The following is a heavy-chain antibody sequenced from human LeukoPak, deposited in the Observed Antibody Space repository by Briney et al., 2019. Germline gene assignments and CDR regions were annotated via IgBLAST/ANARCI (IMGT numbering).Heavy chain of an antibody. V-gene: IGHV3-21*01. CDR1: GFTFSSYS. CDR2: ISSSSSYI. Sequence: PGGSLRLSCAASGFTFSSYSMNWVRQAPGKGLEWVSSISSSSSYIYYADSVKGRSTISRDNAKNSLYLQMNSLRAKDTAVYYCARDEATVSPFDYWGQGTLVTVSS. CDR3: ARDEATVSPFDY. D-gene: IGHD4-17*01. J-gene: IGHJ4*02.